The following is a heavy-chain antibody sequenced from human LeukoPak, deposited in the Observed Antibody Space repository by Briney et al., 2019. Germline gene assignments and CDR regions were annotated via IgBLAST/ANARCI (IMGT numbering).Heavy chain of an antibody. Sequence: SETLSLTCTVSGGSISSYYWSWIRQPPGKGLEWIGYIYYSGSTNYNPSLKSRVTISVAPSKNQFSLKLSSVTAADTAVYYCARHYGLLFVWGAFAISGQPTMLTASS. V-gene: IGHV4-59*08. CDR1: GGSISSYY. D-gene: IGHD2-21*02. CDR2: IYYSGST. J-gene: IGHJ3*02. CDR3: ARHYGLLFVWGAFAI.